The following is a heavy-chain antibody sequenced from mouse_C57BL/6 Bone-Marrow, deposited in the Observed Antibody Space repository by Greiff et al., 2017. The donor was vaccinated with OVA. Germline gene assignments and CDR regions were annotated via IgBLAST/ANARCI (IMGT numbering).Heavy chain of an antibody. CDR2: INPNNGGT. CDR3: ARPPTGYFDV. Sequence: VQLQQSGPELVKPGASVKISCKASGYTFTDYYMNWVKQSHGKSLEWIGDINPNNGGTSYNQKFKGKATLTVDKSSSTAYMELRSLTSEDSAVYYCARPPTGYFDVWGTGTTVTVSS. CDR1: GYTFTDYY. J-gene: IGHJ1*03. V-gene: IGHV1-26*01.